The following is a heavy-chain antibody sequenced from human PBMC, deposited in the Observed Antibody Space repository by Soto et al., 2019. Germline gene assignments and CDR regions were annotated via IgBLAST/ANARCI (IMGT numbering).Heavy chain of an antibody. Sequence: EVQLVESGGGLVQPGGSLRLSCAASGFTFSSYWMHWVLQAPGKGLVWVSRVNSDGSYTSYADSVKGRFTISRDNARNTLHLQMTSVRGEDTAVYYCTRVGGSTLYWGQGTLVTVSS. CDR3: TRVGGSTLY. CDR2: VNSDGSYT. V-gene: IGHV3-74*01. D-gene: IGHD3-16*01. J-gene: IGHJ4*02. CDR1: GFTFSSYW.